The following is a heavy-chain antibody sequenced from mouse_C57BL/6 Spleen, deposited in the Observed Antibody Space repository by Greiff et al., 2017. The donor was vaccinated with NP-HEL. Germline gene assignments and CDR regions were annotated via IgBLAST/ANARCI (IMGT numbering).Heavy chain of an antibody. CDR2: INPSNGGT. V-gene: IGHV1-53*01. J-gene: IGHJ3*01. CDR1: GYTFTSYW. CDR3: ARCSNYDWFAD. Sequence: QVHVKQPGTELVKPGASVKLSCKASGYTFTSYWMHWVKQRPGQGLEWIGNINPSNGGTNSNEKFKSKATLTVDKSSSTAYMQLSSLTSEDSGVYYCARCSNYDWFADWGQGTLVTVSA. D-gene: IGHD2-5*01.